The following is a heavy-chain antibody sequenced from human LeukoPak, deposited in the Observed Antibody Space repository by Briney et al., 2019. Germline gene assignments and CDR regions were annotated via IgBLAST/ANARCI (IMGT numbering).Heavy chain of an antibody. CDR2: ISSSGSTI. D-gene: IGHD3-3*01. CDR3: ASYDFWSGSIDY. J-gene: IGHJ4*02. V-gene: IGHV3-11*01. CDR1: GFTFSDYY. Sequence: SGGSLRLSCAASGFTFSDYYMSWIRQAPGKGLEWVSYISSSGSTIYYADSVKGRFTISRDNAKNSLYLQTNSLRAEDTAVYYCASYDFWSGSIDYWGQGTLVTVSS.